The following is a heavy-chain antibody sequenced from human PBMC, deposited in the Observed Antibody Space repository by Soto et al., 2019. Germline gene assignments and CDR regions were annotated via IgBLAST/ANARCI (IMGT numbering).Heavy chain of an antibody. D-gene: IGHD3-22*01. Sequence: QVQLVQSGAEVKKPGSSVKVSCKASGGTFSSYAISWVRQAPGQGLEWMGGIIPIFVTANYAQKFQGRVTITADKSTSTAYMELSSLRSEHTAVYYCARARPYYYDSSGHYFDIWGHGTMVTVSS. CDR1: GGTFSSYA. J-gene: IGHJ3*02. CDR2: IIPIFVTA. CDR3: ARARPYYYDSSGHYFDI. V-gene: IGHV1-69*06.